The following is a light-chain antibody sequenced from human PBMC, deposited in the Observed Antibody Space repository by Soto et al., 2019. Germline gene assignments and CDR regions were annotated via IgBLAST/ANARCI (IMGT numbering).Light chain of an antibody. Sequence: QSVLTQPPSASGSPGQSVTISCTGTSSEIGDSNSVSWYQQHPGKAPKLMIYDVSKPPSGVPDRFSGSKSGHTASLTVSGLQAEDEADYYCSSYAGSNNYVFGTGTKVTVL. J-gene: IGLJ1*01. V-gene: IGLV2-8*01. CDR3: SSYAGSNNYV. CDR1: SSEIGDSNS. CDR2: DVS.